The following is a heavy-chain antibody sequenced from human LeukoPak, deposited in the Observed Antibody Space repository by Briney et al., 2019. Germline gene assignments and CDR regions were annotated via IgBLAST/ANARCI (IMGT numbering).Heavy chain of an antibody. D-gene: IGHD3-3*01. J-gene: IGHJ2*01. CDR3: ARRDTIFPDMRWYFDL. CDR1: GFTVSSNY. Sequence: GRSLRLSCAASGFTVSSNYMSWVRQAPGKGLDWVSVIYSDGSTYYADSVKGRFTISRDNSKNTLYLQMNSLRAEDTAVYYCARRDTIFPDMRWYFDLWGRGTLVTVSS. CDR2: IYSDGST. V-gene: IGHV3-53*01.